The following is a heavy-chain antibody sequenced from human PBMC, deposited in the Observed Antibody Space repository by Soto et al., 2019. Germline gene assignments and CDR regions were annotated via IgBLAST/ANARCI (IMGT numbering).Heavy chain of an antibody. CDR3: ATGAITIFGVVIVMSAFDI. Sequence: AAVKVSCKVSGYTLTELSMHWVRQAPGKGLEGMGGFDPEDGETIYAQKFQGRVTMTEDTSTDTAYMELSSLRSEDTAVYYCATGAITIFGVVIVMSAFDIWGQGTMVTVSS. CDR1: GYTLTELS. V-gene: IGHV1-24*01. CDR2: FDPEDGET. J-gene: IGHJ3*02. D-gene: IGHD3-3*01.